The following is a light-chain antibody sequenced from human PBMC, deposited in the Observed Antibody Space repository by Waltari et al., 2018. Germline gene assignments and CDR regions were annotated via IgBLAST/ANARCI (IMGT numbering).Light chain of an antibody. CDR2: ENH. CDR3: QSYDTSDVV. V-gene: IGLV6-57*02. Sequence: NSVLTKPHSVSESPGKTVTIPCTGSSGSIASNYVQRPQQRPGSAPTTVIYENHQRPSGVPGRFSGSIDSSANSASLSISGLKTEDEADYYCQSYDTSDVVFGGGTKLTVL. J-gene: IGLJ2*01. CDR1: SGSIASNY.